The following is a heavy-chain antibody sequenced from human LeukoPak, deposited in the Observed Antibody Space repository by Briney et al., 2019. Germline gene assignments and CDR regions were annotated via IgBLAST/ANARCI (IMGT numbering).Heavy chain of an antibody. CDR3: ARDPQDIVVVVAAKGGYYYGMDV. Sequence: GRSLRLSCAASGFTFSSYAMHWVRQAPGKGLEWVAVISYEGSNKYYADSVKGRFTISRGNSKNTLYLQMNSLRAEDTAVYYCARDPQDIVVVVAAKGGYYYGMDVWGQGTTVTVSS. CDR2: ISYEGSNK. J-gene: IGHJ6*02. V-gene: IGHV3-30-3*01. D-gene: IGHD2-15*01. CDR1: GFTFSSYA.